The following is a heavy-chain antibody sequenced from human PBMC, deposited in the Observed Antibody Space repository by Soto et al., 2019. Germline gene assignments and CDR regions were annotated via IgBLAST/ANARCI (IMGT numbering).Heavy chain of an antibody. CDR3: ARDQSGPYNWNYVRWFDL. CDR1: GGSISSYY. J-gene: IGHJ5*02. V-gene: IGHV4-59*01. Sequence: SETLSLTCTVSGGSISSYYWSWIRQPPGKGLEWIGYIYYSGSTNYNPSLKSRVTISVDTSKNQFSLKLSSVTAADTAVYYCARDQSGPYNWNYVRWFDLRGQRTLVTVSS. D-gene: IGHD1-7*01. CDR2: IYYSGST.